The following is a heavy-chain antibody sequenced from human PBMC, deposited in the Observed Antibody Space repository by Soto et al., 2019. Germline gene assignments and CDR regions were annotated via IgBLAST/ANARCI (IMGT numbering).Heavy chain of an antibody. Sequence: QVQLVESGGGVVQPGRSLRLSCAASGFTFSNFGMHWVRQAPGKGLEWVAAISADGSDKYFSGSVKGRFTISRDNSKNTLFLQMNSLRDHDTAVYYCVKGSDVARQELDYWGQGTLVTVSS. CDR1: GFTFSNFG. V-gene: IGHV3-30*18. CDR3: VKGSDVARQELDY. D-gene: IGHD3-3*01. J-gene: IGHJ4*02. CDR2: ISADGSDK.